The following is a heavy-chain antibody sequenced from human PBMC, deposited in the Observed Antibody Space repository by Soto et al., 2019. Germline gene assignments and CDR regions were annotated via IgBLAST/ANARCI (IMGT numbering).Heavy chain of an antibody. J-gene: IGHJ6*02. Sequence: GASVKVSCKASGGTFSSYAISWVRRAPGQGLEWMGGIIPIFGTANYAQKFQGRVTITADESTSTAYMELSSLRSEDTAVYYCAGRTDFWSGYYTHYYYGMDVWGQGTTVTVSS. V-gene: IGHV1-69*13. CDR3: AGRTDFWSGYYTHYYYGMDV. CDR1: GGTFSSYA. D-gene: IGHD3-3*01. CDR2: IIPIFGTA.